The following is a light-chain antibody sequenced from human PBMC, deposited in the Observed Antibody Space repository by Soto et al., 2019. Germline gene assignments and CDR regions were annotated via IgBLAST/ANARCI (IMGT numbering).Light chain of an antibody. Sequence: EIVLTQSPATLSLSPGERATLSCRASQSVGSYLAWYRQKPGQAPRLLISGASNRAPGIPARFSGSGSGTEFTLTISSLEPEYFAVYYCQQRNNWPPTWTFGQGTKVEIK. CDR1: QSVGSY. CDR3: QQRNNWPPTWT. J-gene: IGKJ1*01. V-gene: IGKV3-11*01. CDR2: GAS.